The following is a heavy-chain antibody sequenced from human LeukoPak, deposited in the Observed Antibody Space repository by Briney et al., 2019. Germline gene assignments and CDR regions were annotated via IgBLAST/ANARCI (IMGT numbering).Heavy chain of an antibody. CDR3: ARSGYCSGGSCYHLFDY. CDR2: IYYSGST. D-gene: IGHD2-15*01. J-gene: IGHJ4*02. CDR1: GGSISSYY. V-gene: IGHV4-59*01. Sequence: PSETLSLTCTVSGGSISSYYWSWIRQPPGKGLEWIGYIYYSGSTNYNPSLKSRVTISVDTSKNQFSLKLSSVTAADTAVYYCARSGYCSGGSCYHLFDYWGQGTLVTVSS.